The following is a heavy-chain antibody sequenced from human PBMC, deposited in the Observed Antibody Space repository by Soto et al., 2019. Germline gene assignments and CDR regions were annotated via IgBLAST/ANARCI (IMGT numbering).Heavy chain of an antibody. CDR3: ARGGYSDGPDY. Sequence: QVQLVQSGAEVKKPWSSVKVSCKASGGTFSSYTISWVRQAPGQGLEWMGRIIPILGIANDAQKFQGRVTITADKSTSTAYMALSSLRSEDTAVDYCARGGYSDGPDYVGQGTLVTVSS. CDR2: IIPILGIA. CDR1: GGTFSSYT. J-gene: IGHJ4*02. D-gene: IGHD5-18*01. V-gene: IGHV1-69*02.